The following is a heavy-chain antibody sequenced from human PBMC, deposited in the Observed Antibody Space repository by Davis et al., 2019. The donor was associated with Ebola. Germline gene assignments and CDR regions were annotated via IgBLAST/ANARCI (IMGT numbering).Heavy chain of an antibody. J-gene: IGHJ4*02. D-gene: IGHD1-26*01. CDR3: ASPIVGATRIDY. Sequence: MPSETLSLTCTVSGGSISSYYWSWIRQPPGKGLEWIGYIYYSGSTNYNPSLKSRVTISVDTSKNQFSLKLSSVTAADTAVYYCASPIVGATRIDYWGQGTLVTVSS. CDR1: GGSISSYY. CDR2: IYYSGST. V-gene: IGHV4-59*01.